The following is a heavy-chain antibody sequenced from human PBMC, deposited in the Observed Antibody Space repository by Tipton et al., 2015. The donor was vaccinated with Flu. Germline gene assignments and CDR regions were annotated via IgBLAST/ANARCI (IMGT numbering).Heavy chain of an antibody. CDR1: GDSIGSDYY. Sequence: TLSLTCSVSGDSIGSDYYWAWIRQPPGKGLEWLGNIHRSGNTHYNSSLKSRVTISVDKSKNQFSLRLLSVTATDTAVYYCAGRDYSNYVSEPKNWFDPWGQGILVTVSS. CDR3: AGRDYSNYVSEPKNWFDP. D-gene: IGHD4-11*01. J-gene: IGHJ5*02. V-gene: IGHV4-38-2*01. CDR2: IHRSGNT.